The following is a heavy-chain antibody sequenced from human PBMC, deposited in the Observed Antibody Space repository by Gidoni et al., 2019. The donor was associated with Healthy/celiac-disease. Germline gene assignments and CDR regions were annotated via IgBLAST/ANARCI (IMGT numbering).Heavy chain of an antibody. CDR1: GFTFSNAW. CDR3: TTEERVLWFKITDY. V-gene: IGHV3-15*01. J-gene: IGHJ4*02. CDR2: IKSKTDGGTT. Sequence: EVQLVESGGGLVKPGGSLGLSCAASGFTFSNAWMSWVRQVPGKGLEWVGRIKSKTDGGTTDYAAPVKGRFTISRDDSKNTLYLQMNSLKTEDTAVYYCTTEERVLWFKITDYWGQGTLVTVSS. D-gene: IGHD3-10*01.